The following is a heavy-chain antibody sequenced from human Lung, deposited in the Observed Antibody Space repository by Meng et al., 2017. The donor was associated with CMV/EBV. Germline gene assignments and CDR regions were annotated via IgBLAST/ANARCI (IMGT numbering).Heavy chain of an antibody. CDR2: ITSSSSNI. D-gene: IGHD6-19*01. J-gene: IGHJ5*02. Sequence: GESLKISCAASGFSFSTYSMNWVRQTPGKGLEWVSFITSSSSNIFYADSVKGRFIISRDNAKNSLYLQMNSLKAEDTGVYYCAREGSSGWSWGQGTLVTVSS. CDR3: AREGSSGWS. CDR1: GFSFSTYS. V-gene: IGHV3-21*03.